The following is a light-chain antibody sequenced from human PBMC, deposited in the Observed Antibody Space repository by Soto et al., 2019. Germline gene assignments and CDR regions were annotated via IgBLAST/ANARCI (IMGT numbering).Light chain of an antibody. J-gene: IGKJ2*01. CDR3: QQYGGSPPYT. V-gene: IGKV3-20*01. CDR1: QSISSSY. Sequence: VLTQSPGTLSLSPGERATISCRASQSISSSYLAWYQHKPGQAPRLLIYGASSRATGIPHRFSGSGSGTDFILTIRRLEPEDCGVYYCQQYGGSPPYTFGQGTRLEIK. CDR2: GAS.